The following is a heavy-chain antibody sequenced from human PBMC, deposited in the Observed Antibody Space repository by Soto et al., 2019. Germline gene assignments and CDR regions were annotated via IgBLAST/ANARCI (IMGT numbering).Heavy chain of an antibody. CDR3: ARGIASTVPYPSFDY. J-gene: IGHJ4*02. V-gene: IGHV4-34*01. CDR2: IHHIGST. CDR1: GGSFSGYY. D-gene: IGHD3-3*02. Sequence: QVQLQQWGAGLVKPSETLSLTCAVYGGSFSGYYWTWIRQPPGKGLEWIGDIHHIGSTNYNPSLKSRVTMSVDTSKNQFSLELRSVTAADTAVYSCARGIASTVPYPSFDYWGPGTLVTVSS.